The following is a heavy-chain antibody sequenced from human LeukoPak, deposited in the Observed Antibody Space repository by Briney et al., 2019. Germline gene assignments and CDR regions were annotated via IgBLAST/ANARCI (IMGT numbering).Heavy chain of an antibody. V-gene: IGHV3-23*01. CDR1: GFTFNNYA. J-gene: IGHJ1*01. CDR3: AKVGGYCGGDCYWAEYFQH. Sequence: GGSLRLSCAASGFTFNNYALSWVRQAPGTGLEWVSAISGSGGTTYYADSVKGRFTISRDNSKNTLYLQMNSLRAEDTALYYCAKVGGYCGGDCYWAEYFQHWGQGTLVTVSS. CDR2: ISGSGGTT. D-gene: IGHD2-21*02.